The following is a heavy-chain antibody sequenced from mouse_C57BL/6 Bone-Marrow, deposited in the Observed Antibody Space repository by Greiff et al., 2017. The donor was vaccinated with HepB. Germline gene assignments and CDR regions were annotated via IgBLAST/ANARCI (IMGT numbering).Heavy chain of an antibody. Sequence: VQLQQSGPGLVQPSQSLSITCTVSGFSLTSYGVHWVRQSPGKGLEWLGVIWSGGSTDYNAAFLSRLSISKDNSKSQVFFKMNSLQADDTAIYYCASPYSNYPAWFAYWGQGTLVTVSA. J-gene: IGHJ3*01. CDR3: ASPYSNYPAWFAY. CDR1: GFSLTSYG. D-gene: IGHD2-5*01. CDR2: IWSGGST. V-gene: IGHV2-2*01.